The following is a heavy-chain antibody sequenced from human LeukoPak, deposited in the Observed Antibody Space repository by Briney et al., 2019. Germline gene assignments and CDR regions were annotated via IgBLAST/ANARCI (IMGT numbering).Heavy chain of an antibody. CDR2: INPSGGST. J-gene: IGHJ6*02. Sequence: RASVNVSCKASGYTFTNYYMHWVRQAPGQGLEWMGIINPSGGSTSYAQRFQGRVTMTRDTSTSTVYMELSSLRSEDTAVYYCATWGSSSSPLPTMDVWGQGTTVTVSS. V-gene: IGHV1-46*01. D-gene: IGHD6-13*01. CDR3: ATWGSSSSPLPTMDV. CDR1: GYTFTNYY.